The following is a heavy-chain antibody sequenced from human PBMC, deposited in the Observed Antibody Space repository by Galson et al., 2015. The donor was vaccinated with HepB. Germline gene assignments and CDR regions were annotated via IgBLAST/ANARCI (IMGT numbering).Heavy chain of an antibody. CDR2: IIPILGIA. D-gene: IGHD3-22*01. V-gene: IGHV1-69*04. J-gene: IGHJ4*02. Sequence: SVKVSCKASGYTFTSYGISWVRQAPGQGLEWMGRIIPILGIANYAQKFQGRVTIAADKSTSTAYMELSSLRSEDTAVYYCARGGRDYYDSSGYYLPFDYWGQGTLVTVSS. CDR3: ARGGRDYYDSSGYYLPFDY. CDR1: GYTFTSYG.